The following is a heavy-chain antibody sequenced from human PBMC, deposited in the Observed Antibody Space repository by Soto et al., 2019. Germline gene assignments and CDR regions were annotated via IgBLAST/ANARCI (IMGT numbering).Heavy chain of an antibody. J-gene: IGHJ3*02. Sequence: QVQLQESGPGLVKPSQTLSLTCTVSGGSISSGDYYWSWIRQRPGKGLEWIGYIYYSGSTYYNPSLKSRLTISRDTSRNQFSLKLSSVTAADTAEYYCARPYGDDAFDIWGQGTMVTVSS. D-gene: IGHD4-17*01. V-gene: IGHV4-30-4*01. CDR3: ARPYGDDAFDI. CDR1: GGSISSGDYY. CDR2: IYYSGST.